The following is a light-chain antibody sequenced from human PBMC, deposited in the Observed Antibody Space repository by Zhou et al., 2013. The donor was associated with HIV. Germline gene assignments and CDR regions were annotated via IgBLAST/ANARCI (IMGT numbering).Light chain of an antibody. V-gene: IGKV3-20*01. Sequence: EIVLTQSPATLSLSPGERATLSCRASQSVSSYLAWYQQRHGQAPRLLIHGTSSRATGIPDRFSGSGSGTDFTLTISRLEPEDFAVYYCQQYNNRLTFGGGTKVEIK. CDR1: QSVSSY. CDR3: QQYNNRLT. CDR2: GTS. J-gene: IGKJ4*01.